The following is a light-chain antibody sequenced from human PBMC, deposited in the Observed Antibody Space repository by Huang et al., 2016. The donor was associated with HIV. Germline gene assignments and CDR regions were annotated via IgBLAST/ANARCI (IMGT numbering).Light chain of an antibody. CDR3: QQYFEIPWM. Sequence: DIVMTQSPDSLAVPLGERVTINCKSSQTVLYNSKNKTYLAWYQQKPGQPPKLLIYWASTRESGGPDRFSGSVSGTDFTLTISSLQAEDVAVYYCQQYFEIPWMFGQGTDVEI. V-gene: IGKV4-1*01. CDR2: WAS. J-gene: IGKJ1*01. CDR1: QTVLYNSKNKTY.